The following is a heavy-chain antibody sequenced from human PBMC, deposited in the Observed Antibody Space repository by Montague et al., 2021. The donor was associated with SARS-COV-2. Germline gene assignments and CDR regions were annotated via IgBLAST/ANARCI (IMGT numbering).Heavy chain of an antibody. J-gene: IGHJ4*02. CDR3: ARGGVEMATIKSGGPFYHFDY. CDR2: IYYSGST. Sequence: SETLSLTCTVSGGSISSYYWSWIRQPPGKGLEWIGYIYYSGSTNYNPSLKSPVTISVDTSKNQFSLKLSSVTAADTAVYYCARGGVEMATIKSGGPFYHFDYWGQGTLVTVSS. CDR1: GGSISSYY. V-gene: IGHV4-59*13. D-gene: IGHD5-24*01.